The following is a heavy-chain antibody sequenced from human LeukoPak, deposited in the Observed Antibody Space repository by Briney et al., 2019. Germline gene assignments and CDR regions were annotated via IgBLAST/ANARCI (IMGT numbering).Heavy chain of an antibody. CDR3: ARANKGYYYYGMDV. D-gene: IGHD2/OR15-2a*01. V-gene: IGHV4-39*01. Sequence: PSETLSLTCTVSGGSISSSSYYWGWIRQPPGKGLEWIGSIYYSGSTYYNPSLKSRVTISVDTSKNQFSLKLSSVTAADTAVYYCARANKGYYYYGMDVWGQGTTVTVSS. J-gene: IGHJ6*02. CDR2: IYYSGST. CDR1: GGSISSSSYY.